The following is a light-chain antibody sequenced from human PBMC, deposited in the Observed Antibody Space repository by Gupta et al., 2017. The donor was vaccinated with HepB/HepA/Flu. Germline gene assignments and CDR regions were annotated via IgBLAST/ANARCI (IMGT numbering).Light chain of an antibody. CDR3: QHDYNWPGR. V-gene: IGKV3-15*01. CDR1: ESVSSD. CDR2: GTA. J-gene: IGKJ1*01. Sequence: IVMTQSPATLSVSPGERASLSCRASESVSSDLAWYQHKPGQPPRLLIYGTATRSTGIPARLRGGGLETEFTLTISIWQIEDFALSHGQHDYNWPGRFGKGTRV.